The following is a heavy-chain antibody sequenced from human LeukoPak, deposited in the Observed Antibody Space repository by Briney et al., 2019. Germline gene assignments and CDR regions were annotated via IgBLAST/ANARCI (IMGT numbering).Heavy chain of an antibody. J-gene: IGHJ4*02. Sequence: PSETLSLTCAVSGYSISSGYYWGWIRQPPGKGLEWIGSIYHSGSTYYNPSLKSRVTISVDTSKNQFSLKLSSVTAAGTAVYYCARVYSSGWYKGYYFDYWGQGTLVTVSS. V-gene: IGHV4-38-2*01. CDR3: ARVYSSGWYKGYYFDY. CDR1: GYSISSGYY. D-gene: IGHD6-19*01. CDR2: IYHSGST.